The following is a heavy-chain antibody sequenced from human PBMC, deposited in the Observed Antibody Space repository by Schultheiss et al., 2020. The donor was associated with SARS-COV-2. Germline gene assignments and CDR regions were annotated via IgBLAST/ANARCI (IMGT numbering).Heavy chain of an antibody. J-gene: IGHJ4*02. Sequence: ASVKVSCKASGGTFSSYTISWVRQAPGQGLEWMGWINPNSGGTNYAQKLQGRVTMTTDTSTSTAYMELRSLRSDDTAVYYCARDAYSSAFDFWGQGTLVTVSS. V-gene: IGHV1-18*01. CDR3: ARDAYSSAFDF. CDR2: INPNSGGT. CDR1: GGTFSSYT. D-gene: IGHD6-25*01.